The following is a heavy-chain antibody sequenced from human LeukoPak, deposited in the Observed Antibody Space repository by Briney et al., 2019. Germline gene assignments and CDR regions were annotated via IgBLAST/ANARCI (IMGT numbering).Heavy chain of an antibody. V-gene: IGHV1-2*02. CDR2: INPNSGGT. CDR3: ARDERYDSSGYPFDH. CDR1: RYTFTGYF. Sequence: ASVKVSCKASRYTFTGYFMHWVRQAPGQGLEWMGWINPNSGGTNYAQKFQGRVTMTRDTSISTAYMELSRLRSDDTAVYYCARDERYDSSGYPFDHWGQGTLVTVSS. D-gene: IGHD3-22*01. J-gene: IGHJ4*02.